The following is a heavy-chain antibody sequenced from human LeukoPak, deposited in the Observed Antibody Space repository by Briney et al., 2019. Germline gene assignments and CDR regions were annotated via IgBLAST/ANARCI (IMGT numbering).Heavy chain of an antibody. Sequence: SETLSLTCTVSGGSISSSSYYWGWIRQPPGKGLEWIGEINHSGSTNYNPSLKSRVTISVDTSKNQFSLKLSSVTAADTAVYYCARGSWRFDPWGQGTLVTVSS. J-gene: IGHJ5*02. CDR3: ARGSWRFDP. V-gene: IGHV4-39*07. CDR2: INHSGST. CDR1: GGSISSSSYY.